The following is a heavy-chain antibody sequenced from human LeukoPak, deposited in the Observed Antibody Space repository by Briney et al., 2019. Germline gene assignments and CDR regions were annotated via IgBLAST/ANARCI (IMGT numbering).Heavy chain of an antibody. J-gene: IGHJ6*03. Sequence: GGSLRLSCAASGFTFSSYWMSWVRQAPGKGLEWVANIKQDGSEKYYVDSVKGRFTISRDNSKNTLYLQMNSLRAEDTAVYYCAKAEGGYSYGYNYYYMDVWGKGTTVTVSS. CDR1: GFTFSSYW. CDR2: IKQDGSEK. CDR3: AKAEGGYSYGYNYYYMDV. V-gene: IGHV3-7*03. D-gene: IGHD5-18*01.